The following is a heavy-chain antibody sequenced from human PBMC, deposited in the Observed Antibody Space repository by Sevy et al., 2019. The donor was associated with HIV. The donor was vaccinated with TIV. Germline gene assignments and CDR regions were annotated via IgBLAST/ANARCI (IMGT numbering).Heavy chain of an antibody. Sequence: GGSLRLSCAASRFTFVTYAMNWVRQAPGKGLEWVSGISGSGGSTYYADSVKGRFTISRDNSKNTLYLQMNSLRTEDTAVSYCAKETPYLGYCSSGSCRKGKYGLDVWGQGTTVTVSS. J-gene: IGHJ6*02. CDR3: AKETPYLGYCSSGSCRKGKYGLDV. D-gene: IGHD2-15*01. V-gene: IGHV3-23*01. CDR1: RFTFVTYA. CDR2: ISGSGGST.